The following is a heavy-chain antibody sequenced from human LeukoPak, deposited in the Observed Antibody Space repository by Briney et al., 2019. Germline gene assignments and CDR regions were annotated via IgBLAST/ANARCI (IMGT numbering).Heavy chain of an antibody. CDR3: AKGDGVLWFGELENWFDP. Sequence: GGPLRLSCAASGFTFSSYAMSWVRQAPGKGLEWVSAISGSGGSTYYADSVKGRFTISRDNSKNTLYLQMNSLRAEDTAVYYCAKGDGVLWFGELENWFDPWGQGTLVTVSS. V-gene: IGHV3-23*01. D-gene: IGHD3-10*01. J-gene: IGHJ5*02. CDR2: ISGSGGST. CDR1: GFTFSSYA.